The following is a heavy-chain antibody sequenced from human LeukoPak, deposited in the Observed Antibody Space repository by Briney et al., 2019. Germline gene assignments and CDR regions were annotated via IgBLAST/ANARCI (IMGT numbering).Heavy chain of an antibody. D-gene: IGHD6-19*01. Sequence: SGPTLVKPTETLTMTCTFSGFSLTTSGVGVGWIRQPPGKALEWLTLIYWDDEKRFSPSLKSRLTITKDTSKNQVVLTMTNMDPEDTATFYRTRYLAVTGTGSFDYWGQGTLVTVSS. CDR2: IYWDDEK. CDR1: GFSLTTSGVG. J-gene: IGHJ4*02. CDR3: TRYLAVTGTGSFDY. V-gene: IGHV2-5*02.